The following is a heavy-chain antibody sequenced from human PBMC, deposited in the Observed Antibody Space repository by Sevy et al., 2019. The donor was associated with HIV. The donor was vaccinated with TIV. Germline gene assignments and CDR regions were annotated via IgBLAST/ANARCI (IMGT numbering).Heavy chain of an antibody. V-gene: IGHV5-10-1*01. J-gene: IGHJ6*02. CDR3: VRHGGGGCSGTRCLGYYYYGMDV. CDR1: GYSFSNYW. Sequence: GESLKISCKGSGYSFSNYWISWVRQMPGKGLEWMGRIDPSDSYTTYSPSFQGHVTISSDKSMSTAYLQWGSLKASDTAMYYCVRHGGGGCSGTRCLGYYYYGMDVWGQGTTVTVSS. CDR2: IDPSDSYT. D-gene: IGHD2-2*01.